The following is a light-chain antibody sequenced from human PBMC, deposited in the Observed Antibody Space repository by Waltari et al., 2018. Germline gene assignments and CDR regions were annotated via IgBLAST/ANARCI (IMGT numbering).Light chain of an antibody. CDR1: RNDIGSHTF. Sequence: QSALTQPASMSGSPGQSITISCTGTRNDIGSHTFVSWYQQHPGRAPRLIIFDIKRRPSWISSRFSGSRSGSTASLTISGLQAEDEADYYCCSYTSATTWIFGGGTRLTVL. V-gene: IGLV2-14*03. CDR2: DIK. CDR3: CSYTSATTWI. J-gene: IGLJ2*01.